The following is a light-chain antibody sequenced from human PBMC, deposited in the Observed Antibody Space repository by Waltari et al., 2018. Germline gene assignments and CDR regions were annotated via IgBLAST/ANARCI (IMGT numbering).Light chain of an antibody. Sequence: MQLTQSPSSLSASVGDRVKITCRASQDISSHLAWYKQIPGKAPKLLIYAASTLQSGVPSRFGGSGSGTDFTLTISSLQPEDFATFYCLQLYSYPLTFGGGTKVEIK. J-gene: IGKJ4*01. V-gene: IGKV1-9*01. CDR1: QDISSH. CDR2: AAS. CDR3: LQLYSYPLT.